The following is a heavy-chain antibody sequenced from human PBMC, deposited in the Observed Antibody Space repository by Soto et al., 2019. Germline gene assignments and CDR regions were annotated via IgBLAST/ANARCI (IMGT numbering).Heavy chain of an antibody. CDR1: GGSLSGYY. D-gene: IGHD2-8*01. CDR2: INYSGSA. V-gene: IGHV4-34*02. J-gene: IGHJ5*02. CDR3: ARANTLYYPSPKSGWFDP. Sequence: QVQLQQWGAGLLKPSETLSLTCAVSGGSLSGYYWSWIRQPPGKGLEWMGEINYSGSASYNPSLTSRVTLSVDTSKNQLSLNLTSVTAADTAVYYCARANTLYYPSPKSGWFDPWGQGTLVTVSS.